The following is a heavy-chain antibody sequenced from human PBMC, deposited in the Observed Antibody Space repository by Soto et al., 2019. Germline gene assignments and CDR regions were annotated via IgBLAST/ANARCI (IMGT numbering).Heavy chain of an antibody. D-gene: IGHD3-22*01. Sequence: GGSLRLSCAASGFTFSSYAMSWVRQAPGKGLEWVSAISGSGGSTYYADSVKGRFTISRDNSKNTLYLQMNSLRAEDTAVYYCAKDDYYDSSGSPKQTYYYGMDVWGQGTTVTVSS. CDR2: ISGSGGST. CDR3: AKDDYYDSSGSPKQTYYYGMDV. J-gene: IGHJ6*02. CDR1: GFTFSSYA. V-gene: IGHV3-23*01.